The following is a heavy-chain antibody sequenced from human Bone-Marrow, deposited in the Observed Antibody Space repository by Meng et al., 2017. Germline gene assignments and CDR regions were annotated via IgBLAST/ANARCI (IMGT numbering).Heavy chain of an antibody. CDR1: GFTFSSYA. D-gene: IGHD6-13*01. J-gene: IGHJ3*02. CDR2: ISGSGGST. Sequence: GESLKISCAASGFTFSSYAMSWVRQAPGKGLEWVSAISGSGGSTYYADSVKGRFTISRDNSKNTLYLQMNSLRAEDTAVYYCVKDPGYSSSWNTFDIWGQGTMVTVSS. CDR3: VKDPGYSSSWNTFDI. V-gene: IGHV3-23*01.